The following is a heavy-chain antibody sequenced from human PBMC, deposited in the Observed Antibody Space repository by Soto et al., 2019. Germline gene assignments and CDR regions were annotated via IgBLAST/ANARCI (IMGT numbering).Heavy chain of an antibody. CDR1: GLIFNSYS. D-gene: IGHD3-22*01. CDR2: INSGSTSV. Sequence: GGSLRLSCVASGLIFNSYSMNWVRQAPGKGLEWISYINSGSTSVFYADSVKGRFTISRDNAKNSLYLQMNSLRAEDTAVYYCGSSASPDAYWGQGTLVTVSS. V-gene: IGHV3-48*01. J-gene: IGHJ4*02. CDR3: GSSASPDAY.